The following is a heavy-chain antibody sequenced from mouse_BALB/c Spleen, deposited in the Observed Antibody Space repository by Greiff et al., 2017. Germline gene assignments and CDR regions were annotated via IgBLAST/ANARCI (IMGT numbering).Heavy chain of an antibody. Sequence: DVKLVESGGGLVQPKGSLKLSCAASGFTFNTYAMNWVRQAPGKGLEWVARIRSKSNNYATYYADSVKDRFTISRDDSQSMLYLQMNNLKTEDTAMYYCVRQHGNYRYFDVWGAGTTVTVSS. J-gene: IGHJ1*01. CDR1: GFTFNTYA. V-gene: IGHV10-1*02. CDR3: VRQHGNYRYFDV. CDR2: IRSKSNNYAT. D-gene: IGHD2-1*01.